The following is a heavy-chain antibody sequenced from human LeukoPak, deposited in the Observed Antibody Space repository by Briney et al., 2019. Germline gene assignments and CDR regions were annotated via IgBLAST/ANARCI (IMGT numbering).Heavy chain of an antibody. CDR2: IYYSGST. J-gene: IGHJ4*02. V-gene: IGHV4-59*01. Sequence: SETLFLTCTVSGGSISSYYWSWIRQPPGKGLEWIGYIYYSGSTNYNPSLKSRVTISVDTSKNQFSLKLSSVTAADTAVYYCARTGGGGSGHFDYWGQGTLVTVSS. CDR1: GGSISSYY. CDR3: ARTGGGGSGHFDY. D-gene: IGHD3-10*01.